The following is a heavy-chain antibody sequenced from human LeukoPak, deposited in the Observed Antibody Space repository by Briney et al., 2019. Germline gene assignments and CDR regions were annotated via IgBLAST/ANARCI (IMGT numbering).Heavy chain of an antibody. CDR2: ISDNTGTI. Sequence: GGSLRLSCAASGFTFSNYNINWVRQAPGKGLEWVSYISDNTGTIYYADSVQGRFTISRDNAKNSLFLQMNSLRAEDTAVYYCARVGYSSSFDLWGQGTLVTVSS. V-gene: IGHV3-48*01. J-gene: IGHJ4*02. D-gene: IGHD6-13*01. CDR3: ARVGYSSSFDL. CDR1: GFTFSNYN.